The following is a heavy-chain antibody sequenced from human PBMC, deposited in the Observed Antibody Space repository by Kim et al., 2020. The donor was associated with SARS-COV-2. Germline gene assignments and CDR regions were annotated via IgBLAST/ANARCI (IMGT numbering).Heavy chain of an antibody. CDR1: GFTFSGYA. Sequence: GGSLRLSCAASGFTFSGYAMSWVRQAPGKGLEWVSDISGGGVSTNYADSVKGRFTISRDNSKNTLYLQMNNLRVEDTALYYCVKCRSSSSCDSFDFWGQG. CDR3: VKCRSSSSCDSFDF. V-gene: IGHV3-23*01. D-gene: IGHD6-13*01. J-gene: IGHJ4*02. CDR2: ISGGGVST.